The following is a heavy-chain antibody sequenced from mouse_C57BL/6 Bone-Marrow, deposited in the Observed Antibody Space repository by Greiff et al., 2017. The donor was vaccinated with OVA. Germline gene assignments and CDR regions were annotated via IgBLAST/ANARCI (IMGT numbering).Heavy chain of an antibody. J-gene: IGHJ1*03. Sequence: LVESGPELVKPGASVKISCKASGYSFTDYNMNWVKQSNGKSLEWIGVINPNYGTTSYNQKFKGKATLTVDQSSSTAYMQLNSLTSEDSAVYYCARCPITTVVAPYWYFDVWGTGTTVTVSS. CDR1: GYSFTDYN. V-gene: IGHV1-39*01. CDR2: INPNYGTT. D-gene: IGHD1-1*01. CDR3: ARCPITTVVAPYWYFDV.